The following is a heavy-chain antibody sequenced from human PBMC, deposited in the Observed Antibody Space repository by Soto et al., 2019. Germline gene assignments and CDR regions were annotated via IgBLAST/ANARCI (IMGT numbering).Heavy chain of an antibody. D-gene: IGHD5-18*01. CDR2: INTSGGST. J-gene: IGHJ6*02. Sequence: QVQLVQSGAEVKKPGASVKVSCKASGYTFTSYYMHWVRQAPGQGLEWMGIINTSGGSTSYAQKFQGRVTMTRDTSTSTVYMELSSLRSEDTAVYYCARGTLNRPQIRGYSFFSGMDVWGQGTTVTVSS. V-gene: IGHV1-46*01. CDR3: ARGTLNRPQIRGYSFFSGMDV. CDR1: GYTFTSYY.